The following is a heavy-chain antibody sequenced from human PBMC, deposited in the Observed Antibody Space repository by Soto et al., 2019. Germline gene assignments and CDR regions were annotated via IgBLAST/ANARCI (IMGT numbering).Heavy chain of an antibody. D-gene: IGHD2-15*01. CDR1: GFSLSTSEVG. CDR3: THKGGRGAGMDV. V-gene: IGHV2-5*02. J-gene: IGHJ6*02. CDR2: IYWDDDK. Sequence: QITLKESGPPLVKPTQTLTLTCSFSGFSLSTSEVGVAWIRQPPGKALEWLALIYWDDDKRYSPSLRNRFTITKDISKNQVVLTRTNMDPVDTATYYCTHKGGRGAGMDVWGQGTTVTVSS.